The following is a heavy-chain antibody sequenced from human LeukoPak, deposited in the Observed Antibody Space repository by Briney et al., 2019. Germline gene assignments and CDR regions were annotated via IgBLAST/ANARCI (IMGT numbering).Heavy chain of an antibody. V-gene: IGHV3-30-3*02. CDR2: ISYDGSDK. D-gene: IGHD2-8*01. CDR3: TEERDRDGYFRY. CDR1: RFTFSNSA. Sequence: PGGSLRLSCAASRFTFSNSAMHWVRQAPGKGLEWMTFISYDGSDKYYADAAKGRFTISRDNSKNTLYLEMSSLGLQDTAVYYCTEERDRDGYFRYWGQGTLVTVSS. J-gene: IGHJ4*02.